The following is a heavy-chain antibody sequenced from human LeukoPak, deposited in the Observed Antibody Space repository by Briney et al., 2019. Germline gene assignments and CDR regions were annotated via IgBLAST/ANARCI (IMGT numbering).Heavy chain of an antibody. J-gene: IGHJ5*02. D-gene: IGHD2-15*01. Sequence: PGGSLRLSCAASGFTFSDYYMSWIRQPPGKGLEWIGEINHSGSTNYNPSLKSRVTISVDTSKNQFSLKLSSVTAADTAVYYCARGISLFDPWGQGTLVTVSS. V-gene: IGHV4-34*01. CDR2: INHSGST. CDR1: GFTFSDYY. CDR3: ARGISLFDP.